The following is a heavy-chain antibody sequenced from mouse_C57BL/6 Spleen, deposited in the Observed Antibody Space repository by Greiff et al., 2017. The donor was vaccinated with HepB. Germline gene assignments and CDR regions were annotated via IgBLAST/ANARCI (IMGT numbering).Heavy chain of an antibody. V-gene: IGHV1-4*01. CDR2: INPSSGYT. J-gene: IGHJ2*01. Sequence: VKLMESGAELARPGASVKMSCKASGYTFTSYTMHWVKQRPGQGLEWIGYINPSSGYTKYNQKFKDKATLTADKSSSTAYMQLSSLTSEDSAVYYCAIITTASLDYWGQGTTLTVSS. CDR1: GYTFTSYT. CDR3: AIITTASLDY. D-gene: IGHD1-1*01.